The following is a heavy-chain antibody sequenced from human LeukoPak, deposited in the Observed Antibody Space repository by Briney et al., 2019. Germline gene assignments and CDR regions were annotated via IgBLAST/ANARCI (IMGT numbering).Heavy chain of an antibody. CDR1: GFTFSSYG. CDR3: AKASRGFGELPYSEDFDY. V-gene: IGHV3-30*02. D-gene: IGHD3-10*01. CDR2: IRYDGSNK. J-gene: IGHJ4*02. Sequence: GGSLRLSCAASGFTFSSYGMHWVRQAPGKGLEWVAFIRYDGSNKYYADSVKGRFTISRDNSKNTLYLQMNSLRAEDTAVYYCAKASRGFGELPYSEDFDYWGQGTLVTVSS.